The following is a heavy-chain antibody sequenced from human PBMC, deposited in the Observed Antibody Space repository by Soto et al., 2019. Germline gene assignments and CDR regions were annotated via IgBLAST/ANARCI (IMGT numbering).Heavy chain of an antibody. J-gene: IGHJ4*02. CDR3: AKAKWELPHFDY. V-gene: IGHV3-23*01. Sequence: EVQLLESGGGLVQPGGSLRLSCAASGFTFSSYAMSWVRQAPGMGLEWVSAISGSGGSTYYADSVKGRFTISRDNSKNTLYLQMNSLRAEDTAVYYCAKAKWELPHFDYWGQGTLVTVSS. CDR1: GFTFSSYA. CDR2: ISGSGGST. D-gene: IGHD1-26*01.